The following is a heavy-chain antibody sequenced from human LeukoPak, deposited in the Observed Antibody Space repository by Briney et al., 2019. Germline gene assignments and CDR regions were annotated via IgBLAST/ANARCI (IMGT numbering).Heavy chain of an antibody. Sequence: GGSLRLSCAASGFTFRSHWMSWVRQAPGKELELVANINQDGSEKYYVDSVKGRFTISRDNAKNSLFLQMNSLRAEDTATYYCARDHVVDGLVFDYWGQGTLVTVSS. CDR1: GFTFRSHW. CDR2: INQDGSEK. CDR3: ARDHVVDGLVFDY. J-gene: IGHJ4*02. D-gene: IGHD2-15*01. V-gene: IGHV3-7*01.